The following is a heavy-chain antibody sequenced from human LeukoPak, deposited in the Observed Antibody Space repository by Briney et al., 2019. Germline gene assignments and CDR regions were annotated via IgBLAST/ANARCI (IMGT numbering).Heavy chain of an antibody. J-gene: IGHJ5*02. CDR2: IYYSGST. CDR3: ARSIPLPLTGANNWFDP. V-gene: IGHV4-59*01. CDR1: GGSISSYY. D-gene: IGHD3-9*01. Sequence: SETLSLTCTVSGGSISSYYWSWIRQPPGKGLEWIGYIYYSGSTNYNPSLKSRVTISVDTSKNQFSLKLSSVTAADTAVYYCARSIPLPLTGANNWFDPWGQGTLVTVSS.